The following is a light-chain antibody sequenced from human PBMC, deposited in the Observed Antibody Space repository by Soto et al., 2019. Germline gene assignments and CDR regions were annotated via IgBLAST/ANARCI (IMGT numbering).Light chain of an antibody. CDR2: KAS. CDR1: QSISSW. J-gene: IGKJ1*01. Sequence: DIQMTQSPSTLSASVGDRVTITCRASQSISSWLAWYQQKPGKAPKLLIYKASSLESGVPSRLSGSGSGTEFTLTISRLQTDDFATYDCQQYNSYWSFGQGTKVEIK. CDR3: QQYNSYWS. V-gene: IGKV1-5*03.